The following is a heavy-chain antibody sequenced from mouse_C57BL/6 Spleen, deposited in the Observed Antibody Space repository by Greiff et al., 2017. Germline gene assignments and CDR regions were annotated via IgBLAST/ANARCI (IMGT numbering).Heavy chain of an antibody. V-gene: IGHV1-5*01. CDR3: TRSGGYNNHYYAMWG. CDR2: IYPGNSYT. Sequence: EVQLQESGTVLARPGASVKMSCKTSGYTFTSYWMHWVKQRPGQGLEWIGAIYPGNSYTSYNQKFKGKAKLTAVTSASTAYMELSSLRIEDSAVYYCTRSGGYNNHYYAMWGRGQGASVTVAS. J-gene: IGHJ4*01. CDR1: GYTFTSYW. D-gene: IGHD2-5*01.